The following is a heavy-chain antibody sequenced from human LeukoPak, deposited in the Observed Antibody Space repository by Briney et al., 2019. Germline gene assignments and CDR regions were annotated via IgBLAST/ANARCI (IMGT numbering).Heavy chain of an antibody. CDR2: VDPEDSET. V-gene: IGHV1-69-2*01. D-gene: IGHD5/OR15-5a*01. J-gene: IGHJ4*02. Sequence: ASVKISCKVSGYTFTDYHMHWVQQAPGKGLEWIGRVDPEDSETIYAEKFQGRVTITADTSTDTAYMELSSLRSEDTAVYYCATLRALDYWGQGTPVTVSS. CDR3: ATLRALDY. CDR1: GYTFTDYH.